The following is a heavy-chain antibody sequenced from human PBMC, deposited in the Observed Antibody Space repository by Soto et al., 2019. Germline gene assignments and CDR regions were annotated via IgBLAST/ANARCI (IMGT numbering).Heavy chain of an antibody. V-gene: IGHV1-69*13. J-gene: IGHJ2*01. D-gene: IGHD3-22*01. Sequence: SVKVSCKASGGTFSSYAISWVRQAPGQGLEWMGGIIPILGTANYAQKFQGRVTITADESTSTAYMELSSLRSEDTAVYYCARVPSSYDSSGYYSFGWYFDRWGRGTLVTVSS. CDR1: GGTFSSYA. CDR2: IIPILGTA. CDR3: ARVPSSYDSSGYYSFGWYFDR.